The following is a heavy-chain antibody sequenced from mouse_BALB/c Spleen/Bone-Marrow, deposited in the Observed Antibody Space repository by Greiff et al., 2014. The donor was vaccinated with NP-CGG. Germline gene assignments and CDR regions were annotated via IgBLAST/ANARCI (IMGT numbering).Heavy chain of an antibody. Sequence: EVKLVESGAELVKPGASVKLSCTASGFNIKDTYMHWVKQRPEQDLEWIGRIDPANGNTKYDPKFQGKATITADTSSNTAYLQLSSLTSEDTAVYYCARSYGSSPFDYWGQGTTLTVSS. CDR3: ARSYGSSPFDY. V-gene: IGHV14-3*02. CDR2: IDPANGNT. J-gene: IGHJ2*01. D-gene: IGHD1-1*01. CDR1: GFNIKDTY.